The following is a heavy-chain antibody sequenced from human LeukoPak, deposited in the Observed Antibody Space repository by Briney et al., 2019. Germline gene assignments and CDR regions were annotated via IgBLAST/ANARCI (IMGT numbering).Heavy chain of an antibody. CDR3: ARRLGYGSGSENWFDP. V-gene: IGHV1-18*01. D-gene: IGHD3-10*01. J-gene: IGHJ5*02. CDR1: GYTFTSYG. CDR2: ISAYNGNT. Sequence: GASVKVSCKASGYTFTSYGISWVRQAPGQGLEWMGWISAYNGNTNYAQKLQGRVTMTTDTSTSTAYMELRSLRSDGTAVYYCARRLGYGSGSENWFDPWGQGTLVTVSS.